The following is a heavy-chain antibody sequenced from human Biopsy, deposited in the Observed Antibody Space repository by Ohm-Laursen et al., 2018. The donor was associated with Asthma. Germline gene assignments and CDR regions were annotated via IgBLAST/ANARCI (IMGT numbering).Heavy chain of an antibody. V-gene: IGHV1-3*04. CDR1: GYNFISFA. CDR3: ARTYYDFLTGQVKDVFGV. Sequence: GASVKVSCKVSGYNFISFAIHWVRQAPGQRLEWIGWVNTGNGDTKYSQKFQGRVTITRDTSASTAYMELRSLRSEDTATYYCARTYYDFLTGQVKDVFGVWGQGTMVTVSS. J-gene: IGHJ3*01. CDR2: VNTGNGDT. D-gene: IGHD3-9*01.